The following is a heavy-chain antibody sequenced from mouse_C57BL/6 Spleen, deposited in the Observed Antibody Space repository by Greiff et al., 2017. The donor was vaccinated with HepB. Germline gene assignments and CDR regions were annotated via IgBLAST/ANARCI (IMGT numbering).Heavy chain of an antibody. CDR3: ARNYGSSYGDFDY. CDR1: GYTFTDYY. J-gene: IGHJ2*01. D-gene: IGHD1-1*01. CDR2: INPNNGGT. Sequence: VQLQQSGPELVKPGASVKISCKASGYTFTDYYMNWVKQSHVKSLEWIGDINPNNGGTSYNQKFKGKATLTVDKSSSTAYMELRSLTSEDSAVYYCARNYGSSYGDFDYWGQGTTLTVSS. V-gene: IGHV1-26*01.